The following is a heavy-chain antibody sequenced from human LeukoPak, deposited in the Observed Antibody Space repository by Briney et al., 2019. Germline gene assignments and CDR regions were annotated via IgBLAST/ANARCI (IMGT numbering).Heavy chain of an antibody. CDR3: AKDIMVENYYDSSGYYPY. CDR1: GFTFSSYA. J-gene: IGHJ4*02. Sequence: PGGSLRLSCAASGFTFSSYAMSWVRQAPGKGLEWVSAISGSGGSTYYADSVKSRFTISRDNSKNTLYLQMNSLRAEDAAVYYCAKDIMVENYYDSSGYYPYWGQGTLVTVSS. V-gene: IGHV3-23*01. CDR2: ISGSGGST. D-gene: IGHD3-22*01.